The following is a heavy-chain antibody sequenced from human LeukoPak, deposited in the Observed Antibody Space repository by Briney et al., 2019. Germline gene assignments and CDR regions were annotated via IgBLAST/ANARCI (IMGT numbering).Heavy chain of an antibody. V-gene: IGHV3-21*01. CDR1: GFTFSSRG. CDR3: ARGGPDDYGDYSALAYGLDV. D-gene: IGHD4-17*01. CDR2: ISSSSRYI. Sequence: PGGSLRLSCAASGFTFSSRGMNWVRQAPGKGLEWVSCISSSSRYIYYADSVEGRFTVSRDNGKNSLYLQMNSLRVEDTAVYYCARGGPDDYGDYSALAYGLDVWGQGTTVTVSS. J-gene: IGHJ6*02.